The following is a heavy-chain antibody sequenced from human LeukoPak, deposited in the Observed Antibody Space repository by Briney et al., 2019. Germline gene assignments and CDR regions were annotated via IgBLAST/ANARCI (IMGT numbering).Heavy chain of an antibody. V-gene: IGHV3-23*01. CDR1: GFTFSSYG. J-gene: IGHJ4*02. CDR2: ISGSGGST. CDR3: ARDINSGSYYGPFDY. Sequence: PGGSLSLSCAASGFTFSSYGMHWVRQAPGKGLEWVSAISGSGGSTYYADSVKGRFTISRDNSKNTLYLQMNSLRAEDTAVYYCARDINSGSYYGPFDYWGQGTLVTVSS. D-gene: IGHD1-26*01.